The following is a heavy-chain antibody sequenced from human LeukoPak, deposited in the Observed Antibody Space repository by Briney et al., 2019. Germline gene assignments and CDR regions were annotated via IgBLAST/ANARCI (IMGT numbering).Heavy chain of an antibody. CDR2: ISGGGGST. D-gene: IGHD3-10*01. J-gene: IGHJ4*02. Sequence: GGSLRLSCAASRFTFSSYAMSWVRQAPGKGLEWVSAISGGGGSTYYADSVKGRFTISRDNAKNSLYLQMNSLRAEDTAVYYCARLGLLGFDYWGQGTLVTVSS. CDR1: RFTFSSYA. V-gene: IGHV3-23*01. CDR3: ARLGLLGFDY.